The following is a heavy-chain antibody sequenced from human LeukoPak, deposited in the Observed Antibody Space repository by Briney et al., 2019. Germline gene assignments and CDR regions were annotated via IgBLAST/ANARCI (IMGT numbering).Heavy chain of an antibody. Sequence: GGSLRLSCAASGFTLSSYAMSWVRQAPGKGLEWVSAVSGSGGSTYYADSVKGRFTISRDNSKNTLYLQMNSLRAEDTAVYYCAKDRAAAAGPFYFDYWGQGTLVTVSS. J-gene: IGHJ4*02. CDR1: GFTLSSYA. CDR3: AKDRAAAAGPFYFDY. CDR2: VSGSGGST. D-gene: IGHD6-13*01. V-gene: IGHV3-23*01.